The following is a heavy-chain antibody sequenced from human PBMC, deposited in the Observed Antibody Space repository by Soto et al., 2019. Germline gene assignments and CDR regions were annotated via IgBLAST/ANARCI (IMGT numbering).Heavy chain of an antibody. Sequence: QLQLQESGSGLVKPSQTLSLTCAVSGGSISSGGYSWSWIRQPPGKGLEWIGYIYHSGSTYYNPSLQGRVTIEVDRSKNQFSLRLSSVTAADTAVYYCAGGIAARPLGYWGQGTLVTVSS. J-gene: IGHJ4*02. D-gene: IGHD6-6*01. V-gene: IGHV4-30-2*01. CDR3: AGGIAARPLGY. CDR2: IYHSGST. CDR1: GGSISSGGYS.